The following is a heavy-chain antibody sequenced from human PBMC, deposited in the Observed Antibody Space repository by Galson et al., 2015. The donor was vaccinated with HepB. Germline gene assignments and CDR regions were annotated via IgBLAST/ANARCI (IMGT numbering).Heavy chain of an antibody. CDR1: GFTFSSYA. J-gene: IGHJ6*02. V-gene: IGHV3-30-3*01. CDR2: ISYDGSNK. CDR3: ARVPRYSFWNGLYYYGMDV. Sequence: SLRLSCAASGFTFSSYAMHWVRQAPGKGLEWVAVISYDGSNKYYGDSARGRFTISRDNSKNTLFLQMNSLRVEDTAVYYCARVPRYSFWNGLYYYGMDVWGQGTTVTVSS. D-gene: IGHD3-3*01.